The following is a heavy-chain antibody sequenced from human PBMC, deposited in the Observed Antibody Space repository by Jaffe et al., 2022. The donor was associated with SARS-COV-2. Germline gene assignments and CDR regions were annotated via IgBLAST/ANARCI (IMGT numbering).Heavy chain of an antibody. D-gene: IGHD2-8*01. J-gene: IGHJ6*02. Sequence: EVQLLESGGGLVQPGGSLRLSCAASGFTFSSYAMSWVRQAPGKGLEWVSAISGSGGSTYYADSVKGRFTISRDNSKNTLYLQMNSLRAEDTAVYYCAKDTAAGDIVLMVYAWGGTLHGMDVWGQGTTVTVSS. CDR1: GFTFSSYA. CDR3: AKDTAAGDIVLMVYAWGGTLHGMDV. CDR2: ISGSGGST. V-gene: IGHV3-23*01.